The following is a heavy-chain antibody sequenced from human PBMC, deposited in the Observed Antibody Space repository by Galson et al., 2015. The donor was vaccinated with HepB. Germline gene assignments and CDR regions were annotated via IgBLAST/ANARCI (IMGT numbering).Heavy chain of an antibody. V-gene: IGHV1-69*10. D-gene: IGHD1-26*01. CDR1: GGTFSSYA. Sequence: SVNVSCKASGGTFSSYAISWVRQAPGRGLEWMGGIIPIFGIANYAQKFQGRVTITADKSTSTAYMELSSLRSEDTAVYYCARDVHGLRIVGANEAFDIWGQGTMVTVSS. CDR3: ARDVHGLRIVGANEAFDI. J-gene: IGHJ3*02. CDR2: IIPIFGIA.